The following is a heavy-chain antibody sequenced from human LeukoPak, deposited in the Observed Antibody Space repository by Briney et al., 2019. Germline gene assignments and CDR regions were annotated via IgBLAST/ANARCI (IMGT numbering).Heavy chain of an antibody. D-gene: IGHD4-17*01. CDR3: ARQATSYGDRYYFDY. Sequence: GGSLRLSCAASGFTFSSYSMNWVRQAPGKGLEWVSSISSSSSYIYYADSVKGRFTISRDNAKNSLYLQMNSLRAEDTAVYYCARQATSYGDRYYFDYWGQGTLVTVSS. CDR1: GFTFSSYS. CDR2: ISSSSSYI. J-gene: IGHJ4*02. V-gene: IGHV3-21*01.